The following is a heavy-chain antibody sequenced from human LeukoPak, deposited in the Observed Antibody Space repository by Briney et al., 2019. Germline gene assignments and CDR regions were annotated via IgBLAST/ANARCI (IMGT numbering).Heavy chain of an antibody. D-gene: IGHD6-13*01. CDR1: GGTFSSYA. J-gene: IGHJ4*02. Sequence: ALVKVSCKASGGTFSSYAISWVRQAPGQGLEWMGGIIPIFGTANYAQKFQGRVTITTDESTSTAYMELSSLRSEDTAVYYCARGLAAAGTGAYCWGQGTLVTVSS. CDR3: ARGLAAAGTGAYC. CDR2: IIPIFGTA. V-gene: IGHV1-69*05.